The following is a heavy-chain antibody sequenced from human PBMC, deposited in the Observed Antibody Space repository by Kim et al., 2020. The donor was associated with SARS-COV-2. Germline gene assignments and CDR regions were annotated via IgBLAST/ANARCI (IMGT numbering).Heavy chain of an antibody. Sequence: SETLSLTCGVFGGSFDDYYWAWIRQPPGKGLEWIGEIIHSGITSYNPSLKSRVIISVNTSKSQISLRLSSVTAADTAVYYCARTNFGGTQYYHMDVWGKG. D-gene: IGHD3-3*01. J-gene: IGHJ6*03. CDR2: IIHSGIT. CDR1: GGSFDDYY. V-gene: IGHV4-34*12. CDR3: ARTNFGGTQYYHMDV.